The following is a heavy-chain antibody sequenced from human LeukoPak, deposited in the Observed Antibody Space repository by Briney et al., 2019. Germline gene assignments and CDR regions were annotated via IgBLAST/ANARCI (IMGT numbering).Heavy chain of an antibody. CDR1: GYSISSGYY. CDR2: IYHSGST. J-gene: IGHJ6*04. CDR3: AREDMVRGVIIYYYGMDV. D-gene: IGHD3-10*01. Sequence: SETLSLTCAVSGYSISSGYYWGWIRPPPGKGLEGIGSIYHSGSTYYNPSLKSRATISVDTSKNQFSLKLSSVTAADTAVYYCAREDMVRGVIIYYYGMDVWGKGTTVTVSS. V-gene: IGHV4-38-2*02.